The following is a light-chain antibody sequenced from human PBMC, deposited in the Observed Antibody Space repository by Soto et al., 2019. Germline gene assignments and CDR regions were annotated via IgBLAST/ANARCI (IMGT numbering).Light chain of an antibody. CDR2: GNT. Sequence: QSVLTQPPSVSGAPGQRVTISCTGSSSNIGAGYDVHWYQQLPGTAPKLLIFGNTNRPSGVPDRFSGSKSGTSASLAITGLQAEDEADYYCHSYDDSLSGVVFGGGTKLTVL. V-gene: IGLV1-40*01. J-gene: IGLJ2*01. CDR1: SSNIGAGYD. CDR3: HSYDDSLSGVV.